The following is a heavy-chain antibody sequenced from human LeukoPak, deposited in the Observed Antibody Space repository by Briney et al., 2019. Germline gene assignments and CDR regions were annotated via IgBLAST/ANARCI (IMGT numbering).Heavy chain of an antibody. CDR1: GFTFSSYS. CDR3: ARDVGTMGFDY. D-gene: IGHD5-12*01. V-gene: IGHV3-21*01. J-gene: IGHJ4*02. CDR2: ISSSSSYI. Sequence: GGSLRLSCAASGFTFSSYSMNWVRQAPGKGLEWVSSISSSSSYIYYADSVKGRFTISRDNAKNLLYLQMNSLRAEDTAVYYCARDVGTMGFDYWGQGTLVTVSS.